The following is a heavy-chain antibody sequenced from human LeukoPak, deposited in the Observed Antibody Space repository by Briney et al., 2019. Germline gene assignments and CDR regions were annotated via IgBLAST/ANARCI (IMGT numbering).Heavy chain of an antibody. J-gene: IGHJ4*02. CDR2: IYHSGST. D-gene: IGHD3-10*01. Sequence: KPSETLSLTCTVSGYSISSGYYWGWIRQPPGKGLQWIGNIYHSGSTYYNPSLKSRVTVSVDTSKNQFSLKLSSATAADTAVYYCARLSGSGSYLSWVDYWGQGTLVTVSS. V-gene: IGHV4-38-2*02. CDR1: GYSISSGYY. CDR3: ARLSGSGSYLSWVDY.